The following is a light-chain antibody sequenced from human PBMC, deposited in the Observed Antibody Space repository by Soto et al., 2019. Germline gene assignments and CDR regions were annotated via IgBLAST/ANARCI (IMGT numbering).Light chain of an antibody. J-gene: IGLJ3*02. CDR1: SGPVFTSSY. CDR3: LLYLGGGIWV. Sequence: QTVVTQEPSFSVSPGGTVTLTCGLSSGPVFTSSYPNWYQQTPGQAPRTLIFNTNTRSSGVPDRFSGSILGEKAALTITGAQADDDSYYYCLLYLGGGIWVFGGGTKLTVL. V-gene: IGLV8-61*01. CDR2: NTN.